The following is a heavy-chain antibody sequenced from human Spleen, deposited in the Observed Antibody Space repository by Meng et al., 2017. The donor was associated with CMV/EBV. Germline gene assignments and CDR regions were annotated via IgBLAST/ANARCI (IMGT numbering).Heavy chain of an antibody. CDR1: GFTFSNYA. V-gene: IGHV3-23*01. J-gene: IGHJ4*02. D-gene: IGHD1-26*01. CDR2: ISGSGGST. CDR3: ASEAPSSRYSGSYYDSDY. Sequence: GGSLRLSCAASGFTFSNYAMHWVRQAPGKGLEWVSAISGSGGSTYYADSVKGRFTISRDNSKNTLYLQMNSLRAEDTAVYYCASEAPSSRYSGSYYDSDYWGQGTLVTVSS.